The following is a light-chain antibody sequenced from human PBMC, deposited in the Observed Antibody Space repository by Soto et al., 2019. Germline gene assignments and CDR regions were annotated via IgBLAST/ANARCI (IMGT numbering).Light chain of an antibody. J-gene: IGKJ1*01. CDR3: QQSYSNSVT. Sequence: DIQMTQSPSSLSASVGDTVTITCRASQSISRHLIWYQQKAGKPPQLLINTASSLQSGVPSRFSGSGSGTDFTLTISSLQPEDFATYYCQQSYSNSVTFGQGTRVDVK. CDR1: QSISRH. V-gene: IGKV1-39*01. CDR2: TAS.